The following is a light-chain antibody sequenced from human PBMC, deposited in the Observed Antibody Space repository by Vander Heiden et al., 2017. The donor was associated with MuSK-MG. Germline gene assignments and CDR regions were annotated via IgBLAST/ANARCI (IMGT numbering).Light chain of an antibody. CDR3: QKYNSAPST. CDR1: QGIRHY. CDR2: AAS. J-gene: IGKJ3*01. V-gene: IGKV1-27*01. Sequence: DTQMTQSPCSLSASVGDRVTITRRASQGIRHYVAWYQQNTVKVPTLLIYAASTFQSGVPSRFIGSGSGTDFTLTISSLQPEDVATYYCQKYNSAPSTFGPGTKVDIK.